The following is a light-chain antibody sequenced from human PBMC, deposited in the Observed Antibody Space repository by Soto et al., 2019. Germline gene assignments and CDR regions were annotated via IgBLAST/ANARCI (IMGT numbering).Light chain of an antibody. V-gene: IGLV1-40*01. CDR2: ANF. CDR3: QSYDNGLSAWV. J-gene: IGLJ3*02. CDR1: SSNIGTDYD. Sequence: QSALTQPPSVSGAPGQGVTISCTGSSSNIGTDYDVHWYQQLPGAAPKLLISANFNRPSGVPDRFSGSKSGASASLAITGLQAEDEADYYCQSYDNGLSAWVFGGGTKLTVL.